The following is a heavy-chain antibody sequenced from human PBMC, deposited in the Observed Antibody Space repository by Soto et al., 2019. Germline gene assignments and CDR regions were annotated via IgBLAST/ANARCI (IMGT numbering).Heavy chain of an antibody. CDR1: GGSISSGDYY. J-gene: IGHJ4*02. Sequence: ASETLSLTCTVSGGSISSGDYYWSWIRQPPGKGLEWIGYIYYSGSTYYNPSLKSRVTISVDTSKNQFSLKLSSVTAADTAVYYCAREETRDYYDSSGPRGYWGQGTLVTVSS. CDR3: AREETRDYYDSSGPRGY. V-gene: IGHV4-30-4*01. CDR2: IYYSGST. D-gene: IGHD3-22*01.